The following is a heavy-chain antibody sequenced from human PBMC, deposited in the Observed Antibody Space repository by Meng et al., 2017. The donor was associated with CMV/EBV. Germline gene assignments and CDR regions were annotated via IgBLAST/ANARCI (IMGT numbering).Heavy chain of an antibody. Sequence: SETLSLTCTVSGGSISSYYWSWIRQPPGKGLEWIGYIYYSGSTNYNPSLKSRVTISVDTSKNQFSLKLSSVTAADTAVYYCARTKDFMGFDPWGQGTLVPSPQ. CDR3: ARTKDFMGFDP. D-gene: IGHD3-3*01. V-gene: IGHV4-59*01. CDR1: GGSISSYY. J-gene: IGHJ5*02. CDR2: IYYSGST.